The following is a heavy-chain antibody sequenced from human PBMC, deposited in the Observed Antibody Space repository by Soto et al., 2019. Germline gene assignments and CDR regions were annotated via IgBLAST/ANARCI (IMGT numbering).Heavy chain of an antibody. Sequence: ASVKVSCKASGYTFTSYAMHWVRQAPGQRLEWMGWINAGNGHTKYSQNFQGRVTITRDTSASTVYMELSSLISEDAAIYYCARGIWTMTRGAYYFDNWGQGTLVTVS. CDR2: INAGNGHT. V-gene: IGHV1-3*01. D-gene: IGHD3-10*01. CDR3: ARGIWTMTRGAYYFDN. J-gene: IGHJ4*02. CDR1: GYTFTSYA.